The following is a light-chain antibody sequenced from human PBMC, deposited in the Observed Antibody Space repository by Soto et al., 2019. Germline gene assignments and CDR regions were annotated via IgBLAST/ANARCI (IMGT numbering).Light chain of an antibody. CDR3: QQSDSTLWT. V-gene: IGKV1-39*01. J-gene: IGKJ1*01. CDR2: AAS. CDR1: QSSNNY. Sequence: DIQMTQSPSSLSASVGDRVTITCRASQSSNNYLNWYQQKPGKAPKLLIYAASSLQGGVPSRFSGSGSGTDFTLTISSLQIEDFATYYCQQSDSTLWTFGQGTKV.